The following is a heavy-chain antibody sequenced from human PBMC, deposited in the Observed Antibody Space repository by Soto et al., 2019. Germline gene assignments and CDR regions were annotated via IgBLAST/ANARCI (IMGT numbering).Heavy chain of an antibody. V-gene: IGHV4-38-2*01. J-gene: IGHJ3*01. CDR3: ATARWYDAFDV. CDR2: IFHGGNT. Sequence: PXASLSLTCAVSGFCISSGNYWCWIRKPPGKGLEWIGSIFHGGNTYYNPSLKSRVTISVDMSKNQFSLKLNSVTAADTAVYYCATARWYDAFDVWGQGTVVTVSS. D-gene: IGHD2-15*01. CDR1: GFCISSGNY.